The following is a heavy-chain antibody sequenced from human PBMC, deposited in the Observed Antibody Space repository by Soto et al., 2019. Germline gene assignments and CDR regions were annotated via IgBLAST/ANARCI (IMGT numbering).Heavy chain of an antibody. V-gene: IGHV4-34*01. CDR1: GGSFSGYY. Sequence: PSETLSLTCAVYGGSFSGYYWSWIRQPPGKGLEWIGEINHSGSTNYNPSLKSRVTISVDTSKNQFSLKLSSVTAADTAMYYCARDGVSSTEYTWNYGTYFDYWGQGALVTVSS. CDR2: INHSGST. J-gene: IGHJ4*02. D-gene: IGHD1-7*01. CDR3: ARDGVSSTEYTWNYGTYFDY.